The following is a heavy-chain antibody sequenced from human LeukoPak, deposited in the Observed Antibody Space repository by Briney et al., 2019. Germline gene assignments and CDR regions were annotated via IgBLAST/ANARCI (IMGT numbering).Heavy chain of an antibody. CDR1: GGSISSYY. V-gene: IGHV4-59*01. CDR2: IYYSGST. Sequence: KSSETLSLTCTVSGGSISSYYWSWIRQPPGKGLEWIGYIYYSGSTNYNPSLKSRVTISVDTSKNQFSLKLSSVTAADTAVYYCARGDVWQWLPTGWGQGTLVTVSS. J-gene: IGHJ4*02. CDR3: ARGDVWQWLPTG. D-gene: IGHD6-19*01.